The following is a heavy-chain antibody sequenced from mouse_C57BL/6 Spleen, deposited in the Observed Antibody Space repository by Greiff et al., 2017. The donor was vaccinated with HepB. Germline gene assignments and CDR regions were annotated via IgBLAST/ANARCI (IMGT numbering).Heavy chain of an antibody. D-gene: IGHD2-5*01. CDR1: GFTFSDYG. V-gene: IGHV5-17*01. CDR2: ISSGSSTI. J-gene: IGHJ2*01. Sequence: EVQRVESGGGLVKPGGSLKLSCAASGFTFSDYGMHWVRQAPEKGLEWVAYISSGSSTIYYADTVKGRFTISRDNAKNTLFLQMTSLRSEDTAMYYCARGAYYSNYGYFDYWGQGTTLTVSS. CDR3: ARGAYYSNYGYFDY.